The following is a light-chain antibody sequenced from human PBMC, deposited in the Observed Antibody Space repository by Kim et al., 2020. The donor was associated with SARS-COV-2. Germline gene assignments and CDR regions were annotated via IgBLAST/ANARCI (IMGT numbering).Light chain of an antibody. V-gene: IGKV1-9*01. CDR2: GAS. Sequence: QLTQSPPSLSASIGDRVTITCRASQKIGIFLAWYQQRPGAAPRLLIHGASTLQSGVPSRFSGSGSGTDFTLTITSLQPEDFATYYCQHLNGYVWTFGQGTKGDIK. CDR3: QHLNGYVWT. CDR1: QKIGIF. J-gene: IGKJ1*01.